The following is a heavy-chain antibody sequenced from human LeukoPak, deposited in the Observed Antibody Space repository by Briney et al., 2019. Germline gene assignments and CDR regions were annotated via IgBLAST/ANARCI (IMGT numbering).Heavy chain of an antibody. CDR2: INSDGSST. CDR1: GFTFSSYW. V-gene: IGHV3-74*01. J-gene: IGHJ4*02. Sequence: GGSLRLSCAASGFTFSSYWMHWVRQAPGKGLVWVSRINSDGSSTSYADSVKGRFTISRDNAKNTLYLQMNSLRAEDTALYYCAKSRNPSYSYGGYFDYWGQGTLVTVSS. D-gene: IGHD5-18*01. CDR3: AKSRNPSYSYGGYFDY.